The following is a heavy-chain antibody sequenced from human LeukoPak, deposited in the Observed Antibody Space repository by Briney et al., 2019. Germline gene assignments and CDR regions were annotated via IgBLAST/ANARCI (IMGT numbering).Heavy chain of an antibody. Sequence: PSETLSLTCAVYGGSFSGYYWSWIRQPPGKGLEWIGYIYYSGSTYYNPSLKSRVAISVDTSKNQFSLKLSSVTAADTAVYYCARVRSSSHPNVWGSYRYYYFDYWGQGTLVTVSS. D-gene: IGHD3-16*02. J-gene: IGHJ4*02. CDR3: ARVRSSSHPNVWGSYRYYYFDY. CDR2: IYYSGST. V-gene: IGHV4-34*09. CDR1: GGSFSGYY.